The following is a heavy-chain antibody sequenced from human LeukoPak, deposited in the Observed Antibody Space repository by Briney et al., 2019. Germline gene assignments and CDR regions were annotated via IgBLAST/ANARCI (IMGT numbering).Heavy chain of an antibody. V-gene: IGHV1-2*02. CDR1: GYTFTGYY. CDR3: ARGISYDSSGYFPGEDY. D-gene: IGHD3-22*01. Sequence: GASVKVSCKASGYTFTGYYMHWVRQAPGQGLEWMGWINPNSGGTNYAQKFQGRVTMTRDTSISTAYMELSRLRSDDTAVYYCARGISYDSSGYFPGEDYWGQGTLVTVSS. J-gene: IGHJ4*02. CDR2: INPNSGGT.